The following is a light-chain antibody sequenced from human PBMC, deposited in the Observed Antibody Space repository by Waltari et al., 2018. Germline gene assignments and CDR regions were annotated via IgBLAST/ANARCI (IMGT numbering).Light chain of an antibody. V-gene: IGKV3D-15*01. Sequence: EIVLTQSPATLSVSPGERATLSCWASQSIRSTLAWYQQKPGQAPRLLIHDESTRATGIPVRFSGSGSGTYFTLTISSLQSEDFAVYYCQQYTNWPLTFGGGTKVEI. CDR1: QSIRST. CDR3: QQYTNWPLT. CDR2: DES. J-gene: IGKJ4*01.